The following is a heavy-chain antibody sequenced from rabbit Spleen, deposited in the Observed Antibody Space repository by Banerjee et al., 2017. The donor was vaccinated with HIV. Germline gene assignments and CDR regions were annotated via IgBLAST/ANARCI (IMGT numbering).Heavy chain of an antibody. CDR3: ARDTGTSFSTYGMDL. CDR1: GFSFSSSWW. Sequence: QEQLVESGGDLVKPGAYLTLTCTASGFSFSSSWWICWVRQAPGKGLEWIACIYTGSGGTTYYANWAKGRFTVSKTSSTTVTLQMTSLTGADTATYFCARDTGTSFSTYGMDLWGQGTLVTVS. CDR2: IYTGSGGTT. V-gene: IGHV1S45*01. D-gene: IGHD8-1*01. J-gene: IGHJ6*01.